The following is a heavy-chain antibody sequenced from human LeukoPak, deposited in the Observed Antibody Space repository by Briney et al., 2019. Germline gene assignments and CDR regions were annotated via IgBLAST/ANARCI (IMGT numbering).Heavy chain of an antibody. CDR2: ISYDGSNK. V-gene: IGHV3-30*18. Sequence: GGSLRLSCAASGFTFSSYGMHWVRQAPGKGLEWVAVISYDGSNKYYADSVKGRFTISRDNSKNTLYLQINSLRAEDTAVYYCAKDRPVPRRGYSYLFDYWGQGTLVTVSS. D-gene: IGHD5-18*01. CDR3: AKDRPVPRRGYSYLFDY. J-gene: IGHJ4*02. CDR1: GFTFSSYG.